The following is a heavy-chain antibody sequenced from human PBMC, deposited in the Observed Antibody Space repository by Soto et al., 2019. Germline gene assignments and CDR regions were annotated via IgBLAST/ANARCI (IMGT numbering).Heavy chain of an antibody. J-gene: IGHJ3*01. CDR2: IRSNIDGATT. V-gene: IGHV3-15*01. D-gene: IGHD3-16*01. CDR1: GFAFKYAR. Sequence: EVLLVESGGGLVKPGGSLRLSCAASGFAFKYARMTWVRQAPGKGLEWVCHIRSNIDGATTAYAASVKGRFTISRDESKNTVDLQMNSLITEDTAVYYCTTDWGSGTHYARAFDVWGQGTMVTVSS. CDR3: TTDWGSGTHYARAFDV.